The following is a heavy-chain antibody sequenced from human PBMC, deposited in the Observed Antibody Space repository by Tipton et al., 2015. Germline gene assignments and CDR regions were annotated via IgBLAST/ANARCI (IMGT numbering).Heavy chain of an antibody. D-gene: IGHD6-19*01. V-gene: IGHV4-31*03. J-gene: IGHJ4*02. CDR2: IYYSGST. Sequence: TLSLTCTVSSGYISSGGYYWSWIRQHPGKGLEWIGDIYYSGSTYYTPSLQSRVSISVDASQNQFSLKLTSVTAADTAIYYCARFVAGTFDYWGQGTLVTVSS. CDR1: SGYISSGGYY. CDR3: ARFVAGTFDY.